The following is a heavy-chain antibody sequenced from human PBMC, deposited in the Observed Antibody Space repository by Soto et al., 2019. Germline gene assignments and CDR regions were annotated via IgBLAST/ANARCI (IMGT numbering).Heavy chain of an antibody. V-gene: IGHV4-31*03. CDR2: IYYSGST. Sequence: SETPSLTCTVSGGSISSGGYYWSWIRQHPGKGLEWIGYIYYSGSTYYNPSLKSRVTISVDTSKNQFSLKLSSVTAADTAVYYCARARIAARHPHTTYYYYYYMDVWGKGTTVTVSS. D-gene: IGHD6-6*01. J-gene: IGHJ6*03. CDR3: ARARIAARHPHTTYYYYYYMDV. CDR1: GGSISSGGYY.